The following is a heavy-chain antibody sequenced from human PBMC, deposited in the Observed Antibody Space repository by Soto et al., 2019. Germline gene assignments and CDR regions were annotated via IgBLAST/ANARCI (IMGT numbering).Heavy chain of an antibody. CDR1: GYTFTSYA. CDR3: ASSPRGYCSSTSCRELGNYYGMDV. CDR2: INTNTGNP. J-gene: IGHJ6*02. V-gene: IGHV7-4-1*01. Sequence: ASVKVSCKASGYTFTSYAMNWVRQAPGQGLEWMGWINTNTGNPTYAQGFTGRFVFSLDTSVSTAYLQICSLKAEDTAVYYCASSPRGYCSSTSCRELGNYYGMDVWGQGTTVTVSS. D-gene: IGHD2-2*01.